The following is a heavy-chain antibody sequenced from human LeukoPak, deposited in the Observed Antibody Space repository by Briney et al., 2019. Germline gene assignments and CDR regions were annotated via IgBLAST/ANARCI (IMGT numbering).Heavy chain of an antibody. CDR3: AKDVGKWESLHFFDY. J-gene: IGHJ4*02. CDR2: ISDSGGGT. Sequence: GGSLRLSCAASGFTFSSYAMSWVRQAPGKELEWVSSISDSGGGTYYADSVKGRFTISRDDSRNTLYLQMNSLRGDDTAVYYCAKDVGKWESLHFFDYWGQGTLVTVSS. V-gene: IGHV3-23*01. D-gene: IGHD1-26*01. CDR1: GFTFSSYA.